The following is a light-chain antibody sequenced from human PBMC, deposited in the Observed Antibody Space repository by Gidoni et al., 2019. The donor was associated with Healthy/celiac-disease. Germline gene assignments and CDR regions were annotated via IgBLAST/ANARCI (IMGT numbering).Light chain of an antibody. Sequence: QSVLTQPPSVSRAPGQRVTIPCTGSSSNTGAGYDVHWYQQLPGTAPKLLIYGNSNRPSGVPDRFSGSKSGTSASLAITGLQAEDEADYYCQSYDSSLSGSWVFGGGTKLTVL. J-gene: IGLJ3*02. CDR2: GNS. CDR1: SSNTGAGYD. V-gene: IGLV1-40*01. CDR3: QSYDSSLSGSWV.